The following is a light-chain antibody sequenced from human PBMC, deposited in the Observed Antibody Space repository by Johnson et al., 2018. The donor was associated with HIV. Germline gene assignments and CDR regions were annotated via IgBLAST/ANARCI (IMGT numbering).Light chain of an antibody. J-gene: IGLJ1*01. CDR3: GTWDTSLGAQYV. Sequence: QSVLTQPPSVSAAPGQKVTISCSGSSSNIGNNSVSWYQQLPGTAPKLLIYESNKRPSGIPDRFSGSKSGTSATLAITGLQTGDEADYYCGTWDTSLGAQYVFGSGTKVTVL. CDR1: SSNIGNNS. V-gene: IGLV1-51*02. CDR2: ESN.